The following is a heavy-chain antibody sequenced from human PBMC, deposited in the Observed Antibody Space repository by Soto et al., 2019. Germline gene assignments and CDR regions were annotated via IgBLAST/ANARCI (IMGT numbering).Heavy chain of an antibody. Sequence: SETLSLTCTVSGCSISSGGYYWSWIRQHPGKGLEWIGYIYYSGSTYYNPSLKSRVTISVDTSKNQFSLKLSSVTAADTAVYYCARVSPLIAAAGTWWFDPWGQGTLVTVS. D-gene: IGHD6-13*01. CDR2: IYYSGST. J-gene: IGHJ5*02. V-gene: IGHV4-31*03. CDR1: GCSISSGGYY. CDR3: ARVSPLIAAAGTWWFDP.